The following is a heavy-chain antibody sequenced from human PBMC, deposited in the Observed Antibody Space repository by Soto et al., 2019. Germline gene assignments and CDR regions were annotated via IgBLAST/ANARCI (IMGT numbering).Heavy chain of an antibody. V-gene: IGHV3-23*01. CDR2: ISGSGGSI. Sequence: EVQLLESGGGLVQPGGSLRLSCAASGFTFSTYAMNWVRQAPGNGMEWVSAISGSGGSIHYADSVKGRFTISRDNSKNPLYLQMNSLRDEVTAVYHCVKGYWKGDVWGQGTTVTVSS. J-gene: IGHJ6*02. D-gene: IGHD1-1*01. CDR1: GFTFSTYA. CDR3: VKGYWKGDV.